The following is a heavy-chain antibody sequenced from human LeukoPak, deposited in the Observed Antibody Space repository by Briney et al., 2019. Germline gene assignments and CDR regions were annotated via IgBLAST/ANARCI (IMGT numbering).Heavy chain of an antibody. CDR3: ARAAVGYYDSSGYYDY. CDR2: ISAYNGNT. J-gene: IGHJ4*02. V-gene: IGHV1-18*01. D-gene: IGHD3-22*01. Sequence: GASVKVSCKASGYTFTSYGISWVRQAPGQGLEWMGWISAYNGNTNYAQKLQGRVTMTTDTSTSTAYMELRSLRSDDTAVYYCARAAVGYYDSSGYYDYWGQGTLVTVSS. CDR1: GYTFTSYG.